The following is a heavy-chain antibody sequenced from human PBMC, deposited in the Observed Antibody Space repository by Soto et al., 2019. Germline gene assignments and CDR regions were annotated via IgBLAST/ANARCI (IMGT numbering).Heavy chain of an antibody. V-gene: IGHV4-4*07. CDR3: ARGPYCGRDCLFAS. CDR2: IHARGST. J-gene: IGHJ1*01. CDR1: GGSVSDNF. Sequence: PTETLCHTCTVFGGSVSDNFWSWVRQPAGKGPEYIGRIHARGSTNYNPSLKSRVTMSVDTSHNQFSLRLSSVTAADTAVYYCARGPYCGRDCLFASWGQVARVTVSS. D-gene: IGHD2-21*02.